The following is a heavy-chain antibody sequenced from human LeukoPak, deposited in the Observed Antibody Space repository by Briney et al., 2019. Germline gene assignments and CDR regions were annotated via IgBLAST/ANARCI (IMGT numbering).Heavy chain of an antibody. CDR1: GFTFSSYA. CDR3: AREASGSYFHN. Sequence: GGSLRLSCAASGFTFSSYAMSWVRQAPGKGLEWISLIRTDDSTYYADSVKGRFTISRDTSRNTLYLQMNILRAEDTAVYYCAREASGSYFHNWGQGTLVTVSS. J-gene: IGHJ1*01. CDR2: IRTDDST. V-gene: IGHV3-23*01. D-gene: IGHD1-26*01.